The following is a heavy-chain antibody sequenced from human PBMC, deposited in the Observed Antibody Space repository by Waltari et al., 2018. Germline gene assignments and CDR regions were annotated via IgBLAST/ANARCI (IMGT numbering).Heavy chain of an antibody. CDR2: MNPNSGNT. D-gene: IGHD3-10*01. Sequence: QVQLVQSGAEVKKPGASVKVSCKASGYTFTSYDINWVRQATGQGPEWMGWMNPNSGNTGYAQKFQGRVTITRNTSISTAYMELSSLRSEDTAVYYCARHYYGSGSYYNPYYYYGMDVWGQGTTVTVSS. CDR3: ARHYYGSGSYYNPYYYYGMDV. V-gene: IGHV1-8*03. J-gene: IGHJ6*02. CDR1: GYTFTSYD.